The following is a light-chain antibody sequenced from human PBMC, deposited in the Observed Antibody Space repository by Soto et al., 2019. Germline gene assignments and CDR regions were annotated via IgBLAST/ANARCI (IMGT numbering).Light chain of an antibody. V-gene: IGLV2-14*01. CDR2: EVS. CDR3: SSYTSSRTAV. Sequence: QSALTQPASVSGSPGQSITISCTGSSSDVGGYKYVSWYQQYPGKAPKLMIYEVSNRPSGVSYRFSASKSGNTASLTISGLQAEDEADYYCSSYTSSRTAVFGGGTKLTVL. CDR1: SSDVGGYKY. J-gene: IGLJ2*01.